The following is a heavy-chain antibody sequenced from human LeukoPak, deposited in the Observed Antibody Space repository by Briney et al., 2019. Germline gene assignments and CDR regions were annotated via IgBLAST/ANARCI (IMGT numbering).Heavy chain of an antibody. CDR1: GFTFSSHW. J-gene: IGHJ3*02. D-gene: IGHD5-12*01. Sequence: GGSLRLSCAASGFTFSSHWMSWVRQASRRGLEWVANIKQDGSEKYYVDSVKGRFTISRDNAKNSLYLQMNSLRAEDTAVYYCARGLRHHAFDIWGQGTMVTVSS. V-gene: IGHV3-7*01. CDR3: ARGLRHHAFDI. CDR2: IKQDGSEK.